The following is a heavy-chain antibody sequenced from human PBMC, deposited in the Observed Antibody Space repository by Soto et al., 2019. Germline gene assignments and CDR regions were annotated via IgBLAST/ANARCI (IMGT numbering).Heavy chain of an antibody. Sequence: SETLSLTCTVSGGSISNYYWSWIRQPPGKGLEWIGYIYSSGSTHYNPSLQSRDTISIDTSKNQVSLKVNSVTVADTAVYYCARDHPHSYGVYYFDYWGQGTPVTVS. J-gene: IGHJ4*02. CDR2: IYSSGST. D-gene: IGHD5-18*01. CDR3: ARDHPHSYGVYYFDY. V-gene: IGHV4-59*01. CDR1: GGSISNYY.